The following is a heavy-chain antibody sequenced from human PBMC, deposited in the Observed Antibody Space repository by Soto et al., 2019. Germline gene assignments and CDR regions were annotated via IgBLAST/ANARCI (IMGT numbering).Heavy chain of an antibody. D-gene: IGHD2-2*01. V-gene: IGHV3-30*18. CDR2: ISYDGSNK. CDR3: AKEVVPRPAVGWYYGMGV. CDR1: GFTFSNYG. Sequence: QVQLVESGGGVVQPGRSLRLSCAASGFTFSNYGMHWVRQAPGKGLEWAAVISYDGSNKFYADSVKGRFTISRDNSRNTLYLQMNSLRAEDTAEYYCAKEVVPRPAVGWYYGMGVWGQGTTVTVSS. J-gene: IGHJ6*02.